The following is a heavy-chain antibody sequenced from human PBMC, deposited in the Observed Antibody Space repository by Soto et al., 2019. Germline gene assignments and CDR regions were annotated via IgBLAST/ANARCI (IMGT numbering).Heavy chain of an antibody. D-gene: IGHD3-22*01. CDR2: ISGSGGST. CDR3: AKLPWGFNYYDRSDYRATDNDAFDI. V-gene: IGHV3-23*01. Sequence: EVQLLESGGGLVQPGGSLRLSCAASGFTFSSYAMSWVRQAPGKGLEWVSAISGSGGSTYYADSVKGRFTISRDNSKNTLYLQMNSLGPDDTAVYYCAKLPWGFNYYDRSDYRATDNDAFDIWGQGTMVTVSS. CDR1: GFTFSSYA. J-gene: IGHJ3*02.